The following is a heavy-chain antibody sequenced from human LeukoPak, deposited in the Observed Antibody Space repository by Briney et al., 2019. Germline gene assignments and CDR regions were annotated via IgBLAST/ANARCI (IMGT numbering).Heavy chain of an antibody. CDR2: IKQDGSEK. D-gene: IGHD6-19*01. Sequence: QPGGSLRLSCAASGFTFSSYWMSWVRQAPGKGLEWVANIKQDGSEKYYVDSVKGRFTTSRDNAKNSLYLQMNSLRAEDTAVYYCARDNGGYSSGFFDYWGQGTLVTVSS. J-gene: IGHJ4*02. V-gene: IGHV3-7*01. CDR3: ARDNGGYSSGFFDY. CDR1: GFTFSSYW.